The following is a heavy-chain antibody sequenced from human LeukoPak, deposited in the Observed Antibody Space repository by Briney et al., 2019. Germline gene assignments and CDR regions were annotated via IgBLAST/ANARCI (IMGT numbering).Heavy chain of an antibody. CDR1: GYTFTSYY. CDR2: INPSGGST. D-gene: IGHD3-9*01. CDR3: ARELEGYDILTGLMD. V-gene: IGHV1-46*01. J-gene: IGHJ4*02. Sequence: ASVKVSCKASGYTFTSYYMHWVRQAPGQGLEWMGIINPSGGSTSYAQKFQGRVTMTRDTSTSTVYMELSSLRSEDTAVYYCARELEGYDILTGLMDWGQGTLVTVSS.